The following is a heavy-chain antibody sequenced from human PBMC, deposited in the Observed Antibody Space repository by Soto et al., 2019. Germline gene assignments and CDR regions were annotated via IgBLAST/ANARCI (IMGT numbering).Heavy chain of an antibody. J-gene: IGHJ3*02. CDR3: AKDRPFPHCTNGVCQIRDAFDI. V-gene: IGHV3-23*01. Sequence: GGSLRLSCAASGFTFSSYAMSWVRQAPGKGLEWVSAISGSGGSTHYADSVKGRFTISRDNSKNTLYLQMNSLRAEDTAVYYCAKDRPFPHCTNGVCQIRDAFDIWGQGTMVTVSS. CDR2: ISGSGGST. CDR1: GFTFSSYA. D-gene: IGHD2-8*01.